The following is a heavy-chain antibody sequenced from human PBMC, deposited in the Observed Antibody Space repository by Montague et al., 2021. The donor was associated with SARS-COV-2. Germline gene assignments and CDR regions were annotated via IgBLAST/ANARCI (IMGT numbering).Heavy chain of an antibody. V-gene: IGHV4-59*08. CDR3: ARPPIGSCPRYGMDV. J-gene: IGHJ6*02. D-gene: IGHD2-15*01. CDR1: GGSISSYY. CDR2: IYYSCST. Sequence: SETLSLTCTVSGGSISSYYWSWIRLPPAQGLELIGNIYYSCSTNXXPSLKIRVTITVSTSKNQFSLTLSPVTAAATAVYFCARPPIGSCPRYGMDVWGQGTTVTVSS.